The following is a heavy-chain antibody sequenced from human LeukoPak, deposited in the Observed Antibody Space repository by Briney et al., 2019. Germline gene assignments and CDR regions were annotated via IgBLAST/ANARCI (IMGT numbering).Heavy chain of an antibody. J-gene: IGHJ4*02. D-gene: IGHD2-2*01. V-gene: IGHV3-15*01. CDR3: TTVGCSSTSCYSDY. Sequence: GGSLRLSCAASGFTFSNAWMSWVRQAPGKGLEWVGRIKSKTDGGTTDYAAPVKGRFTILRDDSKNTLYLQMNSLKPEDTAVYYCTTVGCSSTSCYSDYWGQGTLVTVSS. CDR2: IKSKTDGGTT. CDR1: GFTFSNAW.